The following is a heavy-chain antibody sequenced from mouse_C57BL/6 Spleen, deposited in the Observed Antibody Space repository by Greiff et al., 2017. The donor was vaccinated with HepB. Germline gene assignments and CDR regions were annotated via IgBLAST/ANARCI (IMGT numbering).Heavy chain of an antibody. V-gene: IGHV1-36*01. J-gene: IGHJ4*01. CDR2: VYPYNGGT. CDR3: ARFTYGTSYAMDY. D-gene: IGHD1-1*01. Sequence: LVEPGPSVKISCKASGFTFTDYYMHWVKQSHGKSLEWIGLVYPYNGGTSYNQKFKGKATLTVDTSSSTAYMELNSLTSEDSAVYYCARFTYGTSYAMDYWGQGTSVTVSS. CDR1: GFTFTDYY.